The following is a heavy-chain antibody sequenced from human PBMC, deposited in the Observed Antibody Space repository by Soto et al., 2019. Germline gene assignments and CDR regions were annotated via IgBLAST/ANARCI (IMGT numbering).Heavy chain of an antibody. D-gene: IGHD2-15*01. CDR3: ARGRRFLYCSGGSCHGMGWFDP. J-gene: IGHJ5*02. CDR1: GFTFSVYY. CDR2: ISSSGSTI. V-gene: IGHV3-11*04. Sequence: GGSMRLSCAASGFTFSVYYMSWIRQAPGKGLEWVSYISSSGSTIYYADSVKGRFTISRDNAKNQFSLKLSSVTAADTAVYYCARGRRFLYCSGGSCHGMGWFDPWGQGTLVTVSS.